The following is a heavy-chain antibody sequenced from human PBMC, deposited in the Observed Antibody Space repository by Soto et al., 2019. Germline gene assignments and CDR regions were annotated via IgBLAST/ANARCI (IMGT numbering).Heavy chain of an antibody. CDR3: EPGAPYSSNGWYYY. Sequence: PSETLSLTCTVSGGFISGFYWHWIRQPPGKGLEWIGNIHYSGSTNYNPSLKSRVTISVDSSKNQFSLKVNSVTAADTAMYSREPGAPYSSNGWYYYWGQGNLFTVSS. V-gene: IGHV4-59*13. CDR1: GGFISGFY. D-gene: IGHD6-19*01. CDR2: IHYSGST. J-gene: IGHJ4*02.